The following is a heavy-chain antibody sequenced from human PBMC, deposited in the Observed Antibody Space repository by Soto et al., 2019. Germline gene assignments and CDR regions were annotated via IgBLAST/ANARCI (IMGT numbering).Heavy chain of an antibody. CDR1: RFTFSNFA. Sequence: EVQLLESGGGLVQPGGSLRLSCAASRFTFSNFAMTWVRQAPGKGLEWVSTIVDSGGNTYYADSVKGRFTISRDNSKNTLFLQMNSLRVEDTAVYYCAEGGFYDGFDYWGHGTLVTVSS. D-gene: IGHD5-12*01. V-gene: IGHV3-23*01. CDR2: IVDSGGNT. J-gene: IGHJ4*01. CDR3: AEGGFYDGFDY.